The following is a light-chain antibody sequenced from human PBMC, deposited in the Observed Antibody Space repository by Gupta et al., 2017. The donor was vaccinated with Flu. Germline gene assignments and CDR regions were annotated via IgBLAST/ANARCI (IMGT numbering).Light chain of an antibody. V-gene: IGLV7-43*01. CDR3: LLYDGDTGV. Sequence: QTVVTQESSLTVSPGGPVTLTCASSTGTVTSGYYPNWFQQKPGQAPRVLIYNTNNKPSWTPARFSGSLRGGKAALTLSGAQPEDEADYYCLLYDGDTGVFGGGTKLTVL. CDR2: NTN. J-gene: IGLJ3*02. CDR1: TGTVTSGYY.